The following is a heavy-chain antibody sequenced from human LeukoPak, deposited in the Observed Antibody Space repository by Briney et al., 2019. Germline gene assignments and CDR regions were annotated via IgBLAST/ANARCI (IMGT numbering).Heavy chain of an antibody. CDR3: AGGGGINKFGWFDP. CDR1: GGSISSGSYY. Sequence: SETLSLTCTVSGGSISSGSYYWSWIRQPAGKGLEWIGHIYISGSTNYNPSLKSRVTISVDTSKNQFSLKLSSVTAADTAVYYCAGGGGINKFGWFDPWGQGTLVTVSS. CDR2: IYISGST. V-gene: IGHV4-61*09. D-gene: IGHD4-23*01. J-gene: IGHJ5*02.